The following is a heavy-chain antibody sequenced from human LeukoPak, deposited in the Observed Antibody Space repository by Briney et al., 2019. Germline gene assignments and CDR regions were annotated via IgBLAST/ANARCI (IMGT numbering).Heavy chain of an antibody. D-gene: IGHD6-13*01. Sequence: SETLSLTCTVSGGSISSGGYYWSWIRQPPGKGLEWIGYIYYSGSTNYNPSLKSRVTISVDTSKNQFSLKLSSVTAADTAVYYCARRIAAALGYFDYWGQGTLVTVSS. CDR3: ARRIAAALGYFDY. V-gene: IGHV4-61*08. CDR1: GGSISSGGYY. CDR2: IYYSGST. J-gene: IGHJ4*02.